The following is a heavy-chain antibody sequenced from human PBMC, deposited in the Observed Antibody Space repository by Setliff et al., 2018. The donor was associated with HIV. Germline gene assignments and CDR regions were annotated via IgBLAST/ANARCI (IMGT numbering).Heavy chain of an antibody. CDR2: LTHGRST. CDR1: GGSFSGYY. J-gene: IGHJ6*03. Sequence: PSETLSLTCAVYGGSFSGYYWSWIRQPPGKGLEWIGELTHGRSTNNNPSLKIRVTISLDTSKNQFSLKVSSMTAADTAVYYCARNSKNWNYPVEYYDYYMDVWGTGTTVTVSS. D-gene: IGHD1-7*01. CDR3: ARNSKNWNYPVEYYDYYMDV. V-gene: IGHV4-34*01.